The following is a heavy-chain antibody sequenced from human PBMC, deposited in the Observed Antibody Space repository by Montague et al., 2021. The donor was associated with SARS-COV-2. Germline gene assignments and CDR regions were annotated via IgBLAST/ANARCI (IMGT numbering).Heavy chain of an antibody. CDR2: IYYTGST. Sequence: SETLSLTCVVSGDSISTDNWWTWVRLPPGKGLEWVGEIYYTGSTYYNPSLKSRVTISVDTSKNQFSLKLSSVTAADTAVYYCARHGYYETYDAFDIWGQGTMVTVSS. D-gene: IGHD3-22*01. CDR1: GDSISTDNW. J-gene: IGHJ3*02. V-gene: IGHV4-4*02. CDR3: ARHGYYETYDAFDI.